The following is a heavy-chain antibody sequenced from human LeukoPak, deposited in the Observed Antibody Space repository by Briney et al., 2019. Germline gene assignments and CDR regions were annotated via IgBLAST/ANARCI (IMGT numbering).Heavy chain of an antibody. CDR2: ISSSGSTI. V-gene: IGHV3-48*03. CDR1: GFTFSSYE. Sequence: PGGSLRLSCAASGFTFSSYEMNWVRQAPGKGLEWVSYISSSGSTIYYADSVKGRFTISRDNAKNSLYLQMNSLRAEDTAVYYCARVNTDSYGLKYYYYYYYMDVWGKGTTVTVSS. CDR3: ARVNTDSYGLKYYYYYYYMDV. D-gene: IGHD5-18*01. J-gene: IGHJ6*03.